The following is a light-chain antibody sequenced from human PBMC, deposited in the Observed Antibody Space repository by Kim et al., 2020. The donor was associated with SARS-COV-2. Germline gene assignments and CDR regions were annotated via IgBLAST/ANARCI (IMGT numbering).Light chain of an antibody. Sequence: PGQTASITCSGDKLGDKYACWYQQKPGQSPVLVIYQDSKRPSGIPERFSGSNSGNTATLTISGTQAMDEADYYCQAWDSSTSNWVFGGGTKLTVL. CDR2: QDS. J-gene: IGLJ3*02. V-gene: IGLV3-1*01. CDR3: QAWDSSTSNWV. CDR1: KLGDKY.